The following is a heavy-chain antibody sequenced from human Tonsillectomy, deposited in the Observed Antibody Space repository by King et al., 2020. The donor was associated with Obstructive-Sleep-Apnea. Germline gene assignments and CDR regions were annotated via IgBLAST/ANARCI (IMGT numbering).Heavy chain of an antibody. CDR3: AKDENGDYGAIGY. CDR1: GFTFDDYG. CDR2: ITWNGGST. V-gene: IGHV3-43D*03. Sequence: VQLVESGGVVVQPGGSLRLSCAASGFTFDDYGMHWVRQAPGKGQEWVSLITWNGGSTHYADSVEGRFTISRDNSKNSLYLQMNSLRPEDSALYYCAKDENGDYGAIGYWGQGTLVTVAS. J-gene: IGHJ4*02. D-gene: IGHD4-17*01.